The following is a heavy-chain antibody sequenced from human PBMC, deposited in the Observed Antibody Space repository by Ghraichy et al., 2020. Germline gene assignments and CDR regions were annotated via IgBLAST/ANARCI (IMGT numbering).Heavy chain of an antibody. CDR3: ARSWDGMDV. J-gene: IGHJ6*02. V-gene: IGHV6-1*01. CDR2: TYYRSKWYN. Sequence: SQTLSLTCGISGDIVSNDRVAWNWIRQSPSRGLEWLGRTYYRSKWYNDYAVSVKSRLTFTPDTSKNQVSLQLNSVTPEDTAVYYCARSWDGMDVWGQGTTVTVSS. D-gene: IGHD3-10*01. CDR1: GDIVSNDRVA.